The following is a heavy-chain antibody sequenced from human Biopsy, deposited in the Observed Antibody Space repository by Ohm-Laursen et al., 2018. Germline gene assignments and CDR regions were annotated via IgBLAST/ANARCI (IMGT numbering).Heavy chain of an antibody. CDR2: IRNT. CDR1: GDSISSSTYY. V-gene: IGHV4-39*07. CDR3: ARGDYFDSNGYFWFDP. D-gene: IGHD3-22*01. J-gene: IGHJ5*02. Sequence: SDTLSLTCSVSGDSISSSTYYWGWIRQPPGKGLEWIGTIRNTYFRTSLKSRVTMSVDTSKNQFSLKLNSVTAADTAVYYCARGDYFDSNGYFWFDPWGQGTLVTVSS.